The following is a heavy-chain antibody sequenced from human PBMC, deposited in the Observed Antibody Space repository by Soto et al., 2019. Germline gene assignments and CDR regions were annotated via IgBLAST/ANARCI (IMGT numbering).Heavy chain of an antibody. CDR2: TYYRSKWYN. V-gene: IGHV6-1*01. D-gene: IGHD6-13*01. J-gene: IGHJ4*02. Sequence: SQTLSLTCAISGDSVSINSAAWNVIRQSPSRGLEWLGRTYYRSKWYNDYAVSVKSRITINPDTSKNQFSLQLNSVTPEDTAVYYCAREVGYSSSWSNYFDYWGQGTLVTVSS. CDR1: GDSVSINSAA. CDR3: AREVGYSSSWSNYFDY.